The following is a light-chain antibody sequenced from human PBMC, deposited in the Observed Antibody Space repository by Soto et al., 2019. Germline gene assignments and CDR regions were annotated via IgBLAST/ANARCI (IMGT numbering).Light chain of an antibody. CDR3: SSYTSSSTRV. CDR2: DVS. V-gene: IGLV2-14*01. CDR1: SSDVGGYNY. J-gene: IGLJ1*01. Sequence: QSALTQPDSVSGSPGQSITISCTGTSSDVGGYNYVSWYQQYPGKAPKLMIFDVSNRPSGVSNRFSGSKSGNTASLTISGLQAEDEADYYCSSYTSSSTRVFGTGTKLTVL.